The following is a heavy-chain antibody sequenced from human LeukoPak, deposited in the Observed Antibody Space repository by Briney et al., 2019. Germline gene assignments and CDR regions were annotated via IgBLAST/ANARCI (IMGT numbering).Heavy chain of an antibody. J-gene: IGHJ4*02. D-gene: IGHD4-17*01. CDR1: GYTLTELS. CDR3: AGTFDYGDYGEYYFDY. V-gene: IGHV1-24*01. Sequence: AASVKVSCKVTGYTLTELSMHWVRQAPGKGLEWMGGFDPEDGETIYAQKFQGRVTMTEDTSTDTAYMELSRLRSDDTAVYYCAGTFDYGDYGEYYFDYWGQGTLVTVSS. CDR2: FDPEDGET.